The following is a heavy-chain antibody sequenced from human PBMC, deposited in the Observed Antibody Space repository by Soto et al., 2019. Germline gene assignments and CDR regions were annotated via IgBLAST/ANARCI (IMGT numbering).Heavy chain of an antibody. D-gene: IGHD3-3*01. J-gene: IGHJ6*02. CDR3: ARVNYDFWSGYPNYYYYYGMDV. CDR1: GGTFSSYA. Sequence: ASVKVSCKASGGTFSSYAISWVRQAPGQGLEWMGGIIPIFGTANYAQKFQGRVTITADESTSTAYMELSSLRSEDTAVYYCARVNYDFWSGYPNYYYYYGMDVWGQGTTVTVSS. CDR2: IIPIFGTA. V-gene: IGHV1-69*13.